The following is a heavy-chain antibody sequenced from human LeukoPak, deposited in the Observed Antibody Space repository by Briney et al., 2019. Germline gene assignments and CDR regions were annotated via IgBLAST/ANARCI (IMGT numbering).Heavy chain of an antibody. CDR1: GGSFSGYY. J-gene: IGHJ3*02. Sequence: SETLSLTCAGYGGSFSGYYWGWIRQPPGKGLESIGSIYYSGSTYYNPSLKSRVTISVDTSKNQFSLKLRSVTAADTAVYYCARGMAFDAFDIWGQGTMVTVSS. CDR3: ARGMAFDAFDI. D-gene: IGHD5-24*01. CDR2: IYYSGST. V-gene: IGHV4-34*01.